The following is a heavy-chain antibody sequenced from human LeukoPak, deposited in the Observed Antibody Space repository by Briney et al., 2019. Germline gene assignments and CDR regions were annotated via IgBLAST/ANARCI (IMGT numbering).Heavy chain of an antibody. J-gene: IGHJ4*02. CDR1: GFTVSSNY. CDR3: ARASERIAAAGTSFDY. D-gene: IGHD6-13*01. CDR2: IYSGGST. V-gene: IGHV3-53*01. Sequence: GGSVRLSCAASGFTVSSNYMSWVRQAPGKGLEWVSVIYSGGSTYYADSVKGRFTISRDNSKNTLYLQMNSLRAEDTAVYYCARASERIAAAGTSFDYWGQGTLVTVSS.